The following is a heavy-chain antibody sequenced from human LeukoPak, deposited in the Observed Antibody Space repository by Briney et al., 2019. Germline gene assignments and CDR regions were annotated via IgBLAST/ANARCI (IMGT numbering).Heavy chain of an antibody. CDR3: ATRPVKYYYDSSGYRLDAFDI. J-gene: IGHJ3*02. V-gene: IGHV1-24*01. Sequence: GASVKVSCKVSGYTLTELSMHWVRQAPGQGLEWMGGFDPEDGETIYAQKFQGRVTMTEDTSTDTAYMELSSLRSEDTAVYYCATRPVKYYYDSSGYRLDAFDIWGQGTMVTVSS. CDR1: GYTLTELS. CDR2: FDPEDGET. D-gene: IGHD3-22*01.